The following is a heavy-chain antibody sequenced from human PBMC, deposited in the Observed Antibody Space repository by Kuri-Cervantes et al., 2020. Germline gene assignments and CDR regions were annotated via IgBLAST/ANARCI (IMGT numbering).Heavy chain of an antibody. CDR2: INPNSGGT. CDR3: AREYSSGWLLAGHWFDP. D-gene: IGHD6-19*01. CDR1: GYTFTGYY. Sequence: ASVKVSCKASGYTFTGYYMHWVRQAPGQGLEWMGWINPNSGGTNYAQKFQGRVTMTRNTSISTAYMELSSLRSEDTAVYYCAREYSSGWLLAGHWFDPWGQGTLVTVSS. J-gene: IGHJ5*02. V-gene: IGHV1-2*02.